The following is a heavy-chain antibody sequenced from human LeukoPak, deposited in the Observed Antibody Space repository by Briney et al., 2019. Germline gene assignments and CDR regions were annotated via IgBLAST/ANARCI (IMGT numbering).Heavy chain of an antibody. CDR3: ARRKYCSSASCYLSLGNYNWFDP. CDR2: INHSGST. J-gene: IGHJ5*02. Sequence: SETLSLTCAVYGGSCSGYYWSWIRQPPGKGLEWIGEINHSGSTNYNPSLKSRVTISVDTSTNQFSLKLSSVTAADTAVYYCARRKYCSSASCYLSLGNYNWFDPWGQGTLVTVSS. V-gene: IGHV4-34*01. CDR1: GGSCSGYY. D-gene: IGHD2-2*01.